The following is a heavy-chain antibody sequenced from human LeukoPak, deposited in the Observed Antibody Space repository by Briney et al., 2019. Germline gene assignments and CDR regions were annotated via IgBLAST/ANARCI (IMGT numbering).Heavy chain of an antibody. J-gene: IGHJ4*02. CDR2: INPNNGGT. V-gene: IGHV1-2*02. Sequence: ASVKVSCKASGYTFTAYYMHWVRQPPGQGLEWMGWINPNNGGTNYAQRFQGRVTMTRDTSISTAYMELSRLRSDDTAVYYCASLYGDYVGSDYWGQGTLVTVSS. CDR3: ASLYGDYVGSDY. D-gene: IGHD4-17*01. CDR1: GYTFTAYY.